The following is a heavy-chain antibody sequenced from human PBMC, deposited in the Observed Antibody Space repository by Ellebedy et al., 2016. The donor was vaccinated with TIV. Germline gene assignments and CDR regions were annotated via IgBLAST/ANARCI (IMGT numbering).Heavy chain of an antibody. V-gene: IGHV3-74*01. Sequence: GESLKISXAASGFTFSSYAMHWVRQAPGKGLVWVSRINSDGSSTTYADSVKGRFTISRDNAKNTLFLQMNSLRAEDTAVYYCGRDIDRGGIVQRDWGQGSLVTVSS. D-gene: IGHD1-26*01. CDR2: INSDGSST. CDR3: GRDIDRGGIVQRD. CDR1: GFTFSSYA. J-gene: IGHJ4*02.